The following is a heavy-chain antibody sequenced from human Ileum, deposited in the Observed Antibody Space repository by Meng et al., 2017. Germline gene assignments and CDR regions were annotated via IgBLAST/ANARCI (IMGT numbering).Heavy chain of an antibody. CDR1: GFTFSSYA. J-gene: IGHJ5*02. CDR3: ARLHVDRGSIGVDP. D-gene: IGHD5-12*01. V-gene: IGHV3-30*01. Sequence: GGSLRLSCAASGFTFSSYAMHWVRQAPGKGLEWVAVISYDGSNKYYADSVKGRFTISRDNSKNTLYLQMNSLRAEDTAVYYCARLHVDRGSIGVDPWGQGTRV. CDR2: ISYDGSNK.